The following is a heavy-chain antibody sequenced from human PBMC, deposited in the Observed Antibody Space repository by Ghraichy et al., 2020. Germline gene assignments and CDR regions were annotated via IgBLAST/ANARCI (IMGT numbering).Heavy chain of an antibody. CDR1: GFTFSSYA. D-gene: IGHD3-22*01. CDR3: AKGVFSYYDSSAQRAFDY. V-gene: IGHV3-23*01. J-gene: IGHJ4*02. CDR2: ISGSGGST. Sequence: GGSLRLSCAASGFTFSSYAMSWVRQAPGKELEWVSAISGSGGSTYYADSVKGRFTISRDNSKNTLYLQMNSLRAEDTAVYYCAKGVFSYYDSSAQRAFDYWGQGTLVTVSS.